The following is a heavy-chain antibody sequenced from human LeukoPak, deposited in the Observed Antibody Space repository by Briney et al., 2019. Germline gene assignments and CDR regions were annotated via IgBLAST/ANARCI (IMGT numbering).Heavy chain of an antibody. CDR2: IRSKAYGGTT. CDR3: TRVNGDILPGYYRNWFDP. CDR1: GFTFGDYA. V-gene: IGHV3-49*04. D-gene: IGHD3-9*01. J-gene: IGHJ5*02. Sequence: GGSLRLSCTASGFTFGDYAMSWVRQAPGKGLEWVGFIRSKAYGGTTEYAASVKGRFTISRDDSKSIAYLQMNSLKTEDTAVYYCTRVNGDILPGYYRNWFDPWGQGTLVTVSS.